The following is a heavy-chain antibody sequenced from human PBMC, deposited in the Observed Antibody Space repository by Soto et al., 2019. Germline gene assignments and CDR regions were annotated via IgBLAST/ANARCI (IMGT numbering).Heavy chain of an antibody. V-gene: IGHV3-23*01. D-gene: IGHD4-17*01. Sequence: EVQLLESGGGLVQPGGSLRLSCAASGFTFSSYAMSWVRQAPGKGLEWVSVISGSGDSTYYADSVKGRFTISRDNSKNTLYLQMNSLRADDTAVYYCAKHIGILTGTSDYWGQGTLVTGSS. J-gene: IGHJ4*02. CDR2: ISGSGDST. CDR1: GFTFSSYA. CDR3: AKHIGILTGTSDY.